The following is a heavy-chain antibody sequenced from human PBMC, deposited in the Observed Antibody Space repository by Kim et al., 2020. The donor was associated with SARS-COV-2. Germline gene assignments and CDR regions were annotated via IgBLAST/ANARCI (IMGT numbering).Heavy chain of an antibody. CDR2: ISYDGSNK. D-gene: IGHD2-2*01. CDR3: ARAGYCSSTSCYYFDY. V-gene: IGHV3-30-3*01. Sequence: GGSLRLSCAASGFTFSSYAMHWVRQAPGKGLEWVAVISYDGSNKYYADSVKGRLTISRDNSKNTLYLQMNSLRAEDTAVYYCARAGYCSSTSCYYFDYWGQGTLVTVSS. J-gene: IGHJ4*02. CDR1: GFTFSSYA.